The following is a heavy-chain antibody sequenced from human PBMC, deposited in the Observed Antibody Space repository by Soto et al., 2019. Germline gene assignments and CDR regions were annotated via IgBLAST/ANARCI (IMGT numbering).Heavy chain of an antibody. CDR2: IWYDGSNK. CDR3: ARGYYYGSGSSADFDY. CDR1: GFTFSSYG. D-gene: IGHD3-10*01. J-gene: IGHJ4*02. Sequence: GGSLRLSCAASGFTFSSYGMHWVRQAPGKGLEWVAVIWYDGSNKYYADSVKGRFTISRDNSKNTLYLQMNSLRAEDTAVYYCARGYYYGSGSSADFDYWGQGTLVTVSS. V-gene: IGHV3-33*01.